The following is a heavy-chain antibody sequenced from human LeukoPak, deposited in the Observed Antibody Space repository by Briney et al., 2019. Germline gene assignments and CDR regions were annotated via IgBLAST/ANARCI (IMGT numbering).Heavy chain of an antibody. V-gene: IGHV3-30*03. J-gene: IGHJ4*02. D-gene: IGHD5-18*01. CDR1: GFTFSSYG. CDR2: ISYDGSNK. CDR3: ARDLEYNYGFDY. Sequence: SGGSLRLSCAASGFTFSSYGMHWVRQAPGKGLEWVAVISYDGSNKYYADSVKGRFTISRDNSKNTLYLQMNSLRAEDTAVYFCARDLEYNYGFDYWGQGTLVTVSS.